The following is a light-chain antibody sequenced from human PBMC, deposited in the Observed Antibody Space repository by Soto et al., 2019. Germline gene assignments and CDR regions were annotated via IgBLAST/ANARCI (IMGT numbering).Light chain of an antibody. J-gene: IGLJ3*02. CDR2: EGS. V-gene: IGLV2-23*01. CDR3: YSYAGGSTVM. Sequence: QSVLTQPASVSGSPGQSITISCTGTSGDVGGYNLVSWYQQHPGKAPKLIIYEGSKRPSGVSSRFSGSKSGNTASLTISGLLAEDEADYYCYSYAGGSTVMFGGGTKLTVL. CDR1: SGDVGGYNL.